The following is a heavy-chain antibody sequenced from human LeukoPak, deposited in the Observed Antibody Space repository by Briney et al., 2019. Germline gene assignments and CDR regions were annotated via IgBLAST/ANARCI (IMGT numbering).Heavy chain of an antibody. CDR1: GGSISSYY. CDR2: IYYSGST. Sequence: SETLSLTCTVSGGSISSYYWSWIRQPPGKGLEWIGYIYYSGSTNYNPSLKSRVTISVDTSRNQFSLRLSSVTAADTAVYYCASAGIEAVGMGRHEYWGQGTLVTVSS. CDR3: ASAGIEAVGMGRHEY. D-gene: IGHD6-13*01. J-gene: IGHJ4*02. V-gene: IGHV4-59*08.